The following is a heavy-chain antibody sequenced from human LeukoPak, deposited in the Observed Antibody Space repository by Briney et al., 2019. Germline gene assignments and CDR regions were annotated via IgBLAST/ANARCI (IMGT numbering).Heavy chain of an antibody. CDR1: GFTFGSYG. D-gene: IGHD2-2*01. CDR2: ISYDGSNK. CDR3: ANTDPSAAINYYNYYGMDV. J-gene: IGHJ6*02. Sequence: GGSLRLSCAASGFTFGSYGMHWVRQAPGKGLEWVAVISYDGSNKYYADSVKGRFTISRDNSKNTLYLQMNSLRAEDTAVYYCANTDPSAAINYYNYYGMDVWGQGTTVTVSS. V-gene: IGHV3-30*18.